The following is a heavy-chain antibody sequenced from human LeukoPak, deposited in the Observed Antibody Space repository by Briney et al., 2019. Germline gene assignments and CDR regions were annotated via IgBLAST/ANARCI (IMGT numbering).Heavy chain of an antibody. CDR3: ARDRALGSHDAFDI. Sequence: GGSLRLSCAASGFTLSSYAMHWVRQAPGKGLEWVAVISYDGSNKYYADSVKGRFTISRDNSKNTLYLQMNSLRAEDTAVYYCARDRALGSHDAFDIWGQGTMVTVSS. D-gene: IGHD1-26*01. J-gene: IGHJ3*02. V-gene: IGHV3-30*04. CDR2: ISYDGSNK. CDR1: GFTLSSYA.